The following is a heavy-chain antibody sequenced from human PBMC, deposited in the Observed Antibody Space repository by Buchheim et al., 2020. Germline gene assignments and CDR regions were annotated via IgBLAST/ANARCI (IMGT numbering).Heavy chain of an antibody. Sequence: QVQLQESGPGLVKPSETLSLTCTVSGGSISSYYWSWIRQPPGKGLEWIGYIYYSGSTNYNPSLKRRVTISVDTSKNQFSLKLSSVTAADTAVYYCARDGWYYDFWSGYESRGMDVWGQGTT. J-gene: IGHJ6*02. CDR3: ARDGWYYDFWSGYESRGMDV. V-gene: IGHV4-59*01. CDR1: GGSISSYY. D-gene: IGHD3-3*01. CDR2: IYYSGST.